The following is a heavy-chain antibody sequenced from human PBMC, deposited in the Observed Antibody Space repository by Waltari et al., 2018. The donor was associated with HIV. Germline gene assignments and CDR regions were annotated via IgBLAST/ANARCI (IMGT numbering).Heavy chain of an antibody. CDR3: ARAEVGATLFDY. Sequence: QVQLVQSGAEVKKPGASVKVSCKASGYTFTSYGFSWVRQTTAQGLEWMDWISAYNGNTNYAQKLQGRVTMTTDTSTSTAYMELRSLRSDDTAVYYCARAEVGATLFDYWGQGTLVTVSS. V-gene: IGHV1-18*01. D-gene: IGHD1-26*01. CDR1: GYTFTSYG. CDR2: ISAYNGNT. J-gene: IGHJ4*02.